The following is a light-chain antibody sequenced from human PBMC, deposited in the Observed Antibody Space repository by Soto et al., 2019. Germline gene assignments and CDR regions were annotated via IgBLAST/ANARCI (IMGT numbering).Light chain of an antibody. CDR2: DAS. J-gene: IGKJ1*01. CDR1: QSISSW. CDR3: QKYNSYLWT. Sequence: DIQMTQSPTTLSASVGGRVTSKFRVSQSISSWLAWYQQKPAKDPQLLIYDASSLESGVTSRFSGSGSGTEFTLTISSLQPDDFATDYCQKYNSYLWTFGQGTKVDIK. V-gene: IGKV1-5*01.